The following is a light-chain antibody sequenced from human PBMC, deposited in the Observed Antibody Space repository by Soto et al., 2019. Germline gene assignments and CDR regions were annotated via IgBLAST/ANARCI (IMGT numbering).Light chain of an antibody. Sequence: DIQMTQSPSSLSASVGDRVTITCRASQGISSFVAWYQQKPGKVPRLLISGASTLQSGVPSRFSGSGSGTDFTLTITSLQPEDVATYCQNYSSVITFGQGTRLEIK. V-gene: IGKV1-27*01. J-gene: IGKJ5*01. CDR2: GAS. CDR1: QGISSF. CDR3: QNYSSVIT.